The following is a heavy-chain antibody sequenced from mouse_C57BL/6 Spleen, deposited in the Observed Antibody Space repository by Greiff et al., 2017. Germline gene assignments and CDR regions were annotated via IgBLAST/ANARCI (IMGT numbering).Heavy chain of an antibody. D-gene: IGHD2-5*01. CDR1: GYTFTSYW. CDR3: ARSYSNYFDY. Sequence: QVQLQQPGAELVKPGASVTLSCKASGYTFTSYWMHWVKQRPGQGLEWIGMIHPNSGSTNYNEKFKSKATLTVDKSSSTAYMQLSSLTSEDSAVYYCARSYSNYFDYWGQGTTLTVSS. V-gene: IGHV1-64*01. CDR2: IHPNSGST. J-gene: IGHJ2*01.